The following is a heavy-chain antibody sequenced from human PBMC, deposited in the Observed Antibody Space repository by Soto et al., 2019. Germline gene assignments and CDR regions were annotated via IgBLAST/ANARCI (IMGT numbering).Heavy chain of an antibody. CDR3: ASRSSGWYFDY. D-gene: IGHD6-19*01. J-gene: IGHJ4*02. Sequence: EVQLLESGGGLVQPGGSLRLSCAASEFTFSSYAMNWVRQAPGKGLEWVSVISGSGGSTYYADSVKGRFTISRDNSKNTLYLQMNSLRADDTAVYYCASRSSGWYFDYWGQGTLVTVSS. CDR2: ISGSGGST. CDR1: EFTFSSYA. V-gene: IGHV3-23*01.